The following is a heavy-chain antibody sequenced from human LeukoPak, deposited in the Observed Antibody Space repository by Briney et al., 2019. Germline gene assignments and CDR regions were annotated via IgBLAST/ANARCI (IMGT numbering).Heavy chain of an antibody. V-gene: IGHV1-69*01. Sequence: SVKVSCKASGGTFSSYAISWVRQAPGQGLEWMGGIIPIFGTANYAQKFQGRVTITADESTSTAYMELSSLRSEDTAVYYCAREGNYGGNSFDYWGQGTLVTVSS. J-gene: IGHJ4*02. D-gene: IGHD4-23*01. CDR3: AREGNYGGNSFDY. CDR2: IIPIFGTA. CDR1: GGTFSSYA.